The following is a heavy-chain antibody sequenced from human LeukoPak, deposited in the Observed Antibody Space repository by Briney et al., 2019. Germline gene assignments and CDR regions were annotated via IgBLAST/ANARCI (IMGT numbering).Heavy chain of an antibody. CDR3: ARSRTYYYFDV. Sequence: GGTLRLSCAASGFTVSSSYMSWVRQAPGKGLEWVSYISSSSGSIYYADSVKGRFTISRDNAKNSLYLQMNSLRAEDTAVYYCARSRTYYYFDVWGKGTTVTVSS. CDR1: GFTVSSSY. J-gene: IGHJ6*03. V-gene: IGHV3-48*01. CDR2: ISSSSGSI.